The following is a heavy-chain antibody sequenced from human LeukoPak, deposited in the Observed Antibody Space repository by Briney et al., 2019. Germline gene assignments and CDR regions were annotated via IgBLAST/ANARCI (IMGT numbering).Heavy chain of an antibody. V-gene: IGHV4-4*07. Sequence: SETLSLTCTVSGVSISTYYWTWIRQPAGRGLEWIGRIYSTGNTNYNPSLESRVTMSIDTSKNQFSLKLSSVAAADTAVYYCARRLGYYGPVDYWGQGTLVTVSS. CDR2: IYSTGNT. CDR3: ARRLGYYGPVDY. D-gene: IGHD3-10*01. CDR1: GVSISTYY. J-gene: IGHJ4*02.